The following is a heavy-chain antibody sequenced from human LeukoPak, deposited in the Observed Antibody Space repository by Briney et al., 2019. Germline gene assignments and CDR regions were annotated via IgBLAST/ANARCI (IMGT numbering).Heavy chain of an antibody. D-gene: IGHD3-22*01. CDR3: AKGITMKVVNHAFDI. Sequence: GGSLRLSCAASGFTFSSYGMLWVRQAPGKGLEWVAVISYDGSNKYYADSVKGRFTISRDNSKNTLYLQMNSLRAEDTAVYYCAKGITMKVVNHAFDIWGQGTMVTVSS. CDR2: ISYDGSNK. J-gene: IGHJ3*02. CDR1: GFTFSSYG. V-gene: IGHV3-30*18.